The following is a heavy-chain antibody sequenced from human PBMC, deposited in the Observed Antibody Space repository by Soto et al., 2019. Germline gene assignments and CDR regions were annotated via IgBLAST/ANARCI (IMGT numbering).Heavy chain of an antibody. V-gene: IGHV3-30-3*01. J-gene: IGHJ4*02. Sequence: GGSLRLSCAASGFAFRNPAMHWVRRAPGKGLEWVAVISYDGSNKYYADSVKGRFTISRDNSRNTLYLQIDSLRAEDKDVYHCAREEYGRHYLDYCRQGT. D-gene: IGHD3-10*01. CDR1: GFAFRNPA. CDR3: AREEYGRHYLDY. CDR2: ISYDGSNK.